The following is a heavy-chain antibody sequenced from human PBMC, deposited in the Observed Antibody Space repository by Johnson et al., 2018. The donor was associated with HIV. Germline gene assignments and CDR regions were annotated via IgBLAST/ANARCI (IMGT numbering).Heavy chain of an antibody. J-gene: IGHJ3*02. V-gene: IGHV3-33*01. CDR3: AREGVVLVVYAIRDPDAFDI. Sequence: VQLVESGGGVVQPGGSLRLSCAASGFTFSSYGMHWVRQAPGKGLEWVAVIWYDGSNKYYADSVKGRFTISRDNSKNTLYLQMNSLRAEDTAVYYCAREGVVLVVYAIRDPDAFDIWGQGTMVTVSS. CDR1: GFTFSSYG. CDR2: IWYDGSNK. D-gene: IGHD2-8*02.